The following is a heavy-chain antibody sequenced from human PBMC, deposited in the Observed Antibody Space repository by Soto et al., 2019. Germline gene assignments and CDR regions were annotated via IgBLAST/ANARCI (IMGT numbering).Heavy chain of an antibody. CDR1: GFTFTTYW. J-gene: IGHJ6*02. Sequence: EVQLVVSGGGLVQPGGSLRLSCAASGFTFTTYWMHWVRQGPGKGPVWVSRITPDGSGTNYADSVKGRFTISRDNAKNTVYLQMSSLRAEDTAVYYCARDERYCSGGSCLRPTYYYYGMDVWGQGTTVTVSS. D-gene: IGHD2-15*01. CDR3: ARDERYCSGGSCLRPTYYYYGMDV. V-gene: IGHV3-74*01. CDR2: ITPDGSGT.